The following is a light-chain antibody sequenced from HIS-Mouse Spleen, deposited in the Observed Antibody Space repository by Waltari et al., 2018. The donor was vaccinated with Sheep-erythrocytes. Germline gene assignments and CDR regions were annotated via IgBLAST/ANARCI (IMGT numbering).Light chain of an antibody. Sequence: SSELTQPPSVSVSPGQTASITCSGDKLGDKYACWYQQKQGRSPVLVIYQDTKRPTGSPGRFSGSNAWNTATLTISGTQAMDEADYYCQAWDSSIVVFGGGTKLTVL. CDR1: KLGDKY. CDR3: QAWDSSIVV. J-gene: IGLJ2*01. V-gene: IGLV3-1*01. CDR2: QDT.